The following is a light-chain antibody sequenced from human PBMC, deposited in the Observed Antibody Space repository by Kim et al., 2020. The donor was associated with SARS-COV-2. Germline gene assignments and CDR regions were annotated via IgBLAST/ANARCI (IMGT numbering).Light chain of an antibody. J-gene: IGLJ2*01. V-gene: IGLV1-44*01. CDR1: RSNLGSNP. CDR3: AAWDDSLSVF. Sequence: PGQRVTLSCSGSRSNLGSNPVNWYQQLPGTAPKLLIYGDSQRPLGVPDRFSGSKSGTSASLAITGLQSEDEANDYCAAWDDSLSVFFGGGTQLTVL. CDR2: GDS.